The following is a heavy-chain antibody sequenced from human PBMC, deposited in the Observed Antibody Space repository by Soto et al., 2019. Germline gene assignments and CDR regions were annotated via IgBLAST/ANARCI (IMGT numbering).Heavy chain of an antibody. D-gene: IGHD3-10*01. Sequence: QLQMQESGSGLVEPSQTLSRTCAVSGGSISSGGYSWSWLRQPPGKGLEWIGYSYHSGSTYYNPSMEGRVTMRVDRSMNQFSLKLSSVTAADRAVYHCARADYVSGSNHWFDPWGKGTVVT. J-gene: IGHJ5*02. CDR3: ARADYVSGSNHWFDP. CDR2: SYHSGST. V-gene: IGHV4-30-2*01. CDR1: GGSISSGGYS.